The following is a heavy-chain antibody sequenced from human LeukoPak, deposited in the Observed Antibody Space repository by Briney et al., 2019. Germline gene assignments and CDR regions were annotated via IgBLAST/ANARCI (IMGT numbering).Heavy chain of an antibody. D-gene: IGHD3-10*01. Sequence: APVKVSCKASGGTFSSYAISWVRQAPGQGLEWMGRIIPIFGTANYAQKFQGRVTITTDESTSTAYMELSSLRSEDTAVYYCARDTGYYYGSGRPADAFDIWGQGTMVTVSS. J-gene: IGHJ3*02. CDR3: ARDTGYYYGSGRPADAFDI. CDR2: IIPIFGTA. CDR1: GGTFSSYA. V-gene: IGHV1-69*05.